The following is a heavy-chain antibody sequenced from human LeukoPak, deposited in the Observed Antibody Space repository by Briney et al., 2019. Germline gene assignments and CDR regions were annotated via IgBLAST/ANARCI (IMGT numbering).Heavy chain of an antibody. D-gene: IGHD5-24*01. V-gene: IGHV5-51*01. CDR1: GYSFTSYW. Sequence: GESLKISCKGSGYSFTSYWISWVRQMPGKGLEWMEIIYPGDSDTRYSPSFQGQVTISADKSISTAYLQWSSLKASDTAMYYCARRGDGYKHEYYFDYWGQGTLVTVSS. CDR3: ARRGDGYKHEYYFDY. CDR2: IYPGDSDT. J-gene: IGHJ4*02.